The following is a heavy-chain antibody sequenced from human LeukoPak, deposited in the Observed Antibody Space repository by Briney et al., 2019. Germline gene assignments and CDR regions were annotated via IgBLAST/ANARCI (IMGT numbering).Heavy chain of an antibody. CDR1: GGTFSSYA. D-gene: IGHD2-15*01. CDR2: IIPILGIA. V-gene: IGHV1-69*04. J-gene: IGHJ4*02. Sequence: ASVKVSCKASGGTFSSYAISWVRQAPGQGLEWMGRIIPILGIANYAQKFQGRVTITADKSTSTAYMELSSLRSEDTAVYYCAGDRLSVVPATQLDYWGQGTLVTVSS. CDR3: AGDRLSVVPATQLDY.